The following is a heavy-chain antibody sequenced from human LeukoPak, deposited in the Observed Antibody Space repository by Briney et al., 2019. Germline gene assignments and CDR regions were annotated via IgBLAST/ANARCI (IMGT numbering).Heavy chain of an antibody. Sequence: PSETLSLTCTVSGGSISSYYWSWIRQPPGKGLEWIGYFYYSGSTNYNPSLKSRVTISVDTSKNQFSLKLSSVTAADTAVYYCARGYGGNYDYWGQGTLVTVSS. CDR3: ARGYGGNYDY. J-gene: IGHJ4*02. CDR1: GGSISSYY. D-gene: IGHD4-23*01. V-gene: IGHV4-59*01. CDR2: FYYSGST.